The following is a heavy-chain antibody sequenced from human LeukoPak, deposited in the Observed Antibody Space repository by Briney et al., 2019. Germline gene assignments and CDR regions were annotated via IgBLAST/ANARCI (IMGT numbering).Heavy chain of an antibody. D-gene: IGHD2-8*01. Sequence: GGSLRLSCAASGFTFSTYAMSWVRQAPGKGLEWVSTFTGGEGITHYADSVKGRFTISRDNSKNTLYLQMNSLRVEDTAVYYCARDMGRGWCNFDYWGQGTLVTVSS. CDR3: ARDMGRGWCNFDY. CDR2: FTGGEGIT. CDR1: GFTFSTYA. J-gene: IGHJ4*02. V-gene: IGHV3-23*01.